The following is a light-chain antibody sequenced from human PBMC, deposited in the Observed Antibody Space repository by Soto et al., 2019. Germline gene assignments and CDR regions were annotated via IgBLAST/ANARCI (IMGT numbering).Light chain of an antibody. V-gene: IGLV2-14*01. CDR1: SSDVGAYNY. Sequence: QSALTQPASVSGSPGQSITISCTGTSSDVGAYNYVSWYQQHPGKAPKLMIYEVSNRPSGVSDRFSGSKSANTASLTISGLQAEDEADYYCGSYTSSSTLVFGGGTQLTVL. CDR3: GSYTSSSTLV. CDR2: EVS. J-gene: IGLJ7*01.